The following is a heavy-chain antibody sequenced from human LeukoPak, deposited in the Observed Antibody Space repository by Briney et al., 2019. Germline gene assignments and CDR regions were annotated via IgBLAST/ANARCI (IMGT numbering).Heavy chain of an antibody. D-gene: IGHD6-19*01. J-gene: IGHJ6*02. Sequence: GGSLRLSCAASGFTFSSYAMSCVRQAPGKGLEWVSAISGSGGSTYYADSVKGRFTISRDNSKNTLYLQMNSLRAEDTAVYYCARDYLHIAVDDMDVWGQGTTVTVSS. CDR2: ISGSGGST. CDR1: GFTFSSYA. V-gene: IGHV3-23*01. CDR3: ARDYLHIAVDDMDV.